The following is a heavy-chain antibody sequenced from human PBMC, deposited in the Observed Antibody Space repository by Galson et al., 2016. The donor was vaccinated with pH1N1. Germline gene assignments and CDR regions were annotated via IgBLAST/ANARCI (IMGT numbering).Heavy chain of an antibody. V-gene: IGHV3-30-3*01. Sequence: SLRLSCAAPGFNFDTFAMHWVRRTPGKGLEWVAFISYNGHDESYADSLKGRFTVSRDNSKNTLYLHMNSLRAEDTALYYCAREDWSYGDTYYYGMDVWGQGTTVTVSS. CDR3: AREDWSYGDTYYYGMDV. J-gene: IGHJ6*02. CDR1: GFNFDTFA. CDR2: ISYNGHDE. D-gene: IGHD4-17*01.